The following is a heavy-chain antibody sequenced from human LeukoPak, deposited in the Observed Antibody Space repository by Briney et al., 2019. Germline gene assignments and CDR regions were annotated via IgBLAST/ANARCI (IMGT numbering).Heavy chain of an antibody. J-gene: IGHJ6*04. Sequence: GGSLRLSCAASGFTFSSYEMNWVRQAPGKGLEWVSSISSSGSTIYNADSVKGRFTISRDNAKNSLYLQMNSLRAEDTAVYYCAELGITMIGGVWGKGTTVTISS. D-gene: IGHD3-10*02. CDR3: AELGITMIGGV. CDR2: ISSSGSTI. V-gene: IGHV3-48*03. CDR1: GFTFSSYE.